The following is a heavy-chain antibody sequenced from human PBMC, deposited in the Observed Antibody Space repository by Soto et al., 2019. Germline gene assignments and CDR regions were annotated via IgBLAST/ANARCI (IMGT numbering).Heavy chain of an antibody. V-gene: IGHV4-59*08. D-gene: IGHD6-13*01. CDR3: ARHVAAAGMAYYYYGMDV. CDR1: GGSFSGYY. CDR2: IYYSGST. Sequence: SSETLSLTCAVYGGSFSGYYWSWIRQPPGKGLEWIGYIYYSGSTNYNPSLKSRVTISVDTSKDQFSLKLSSVTAADTAVYYCARHVAAAGMAYYYYGMDVWGQGTTVTVSS. J-gene: IGHJ6*02.